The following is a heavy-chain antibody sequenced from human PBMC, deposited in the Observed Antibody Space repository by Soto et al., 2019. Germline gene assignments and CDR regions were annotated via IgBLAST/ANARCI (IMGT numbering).Heavy chain of an antibody. Sequence: GSLRLSCAASGFTFSSYSMNWVRQAPGKGLEWVSSISSSSSYIYYADSVKGRFTISRDNAKNSLYLQMNSLRAEDTAVYYCARLQLCSSTSCYTGGSDYWGQGTLVTVSS. CDR1: GFTFSSYS. V-gene: IGHV3-21*01. D-gene: IGHD2-2*02. J-gene: IGHJ4*02. CDR2: ISSSSSYI. CDR3: ARLQLCSSTSCYTGGSDY.